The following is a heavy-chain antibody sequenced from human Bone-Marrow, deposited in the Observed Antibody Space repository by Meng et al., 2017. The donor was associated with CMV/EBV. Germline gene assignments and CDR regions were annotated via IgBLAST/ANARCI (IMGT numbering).Heavy chain of an antibody. D-gene: IGHD2-2*02. Sequence: ASVKVSCKASGYTFTGYYMHWVRQAPGQGREWMGWINPNSGGTNYAQKFQGRVTMTRDTSISTAYMELSRLRSDDTAVYYCARVRGYCSSTSCYTPLGYWGQGTLVTVSS. CDR3: ARVRGYCSSTSCYTPLGY. CDR2: INPNSGGT. J-gene: IGHJ4*02. V-gene: IGHV1-2*02. CDR1: GYTFTGYY.